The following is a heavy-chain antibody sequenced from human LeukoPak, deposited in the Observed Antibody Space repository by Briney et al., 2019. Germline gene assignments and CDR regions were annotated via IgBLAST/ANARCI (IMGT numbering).Heavy chain of an antibody. CDR3: ARDGRGLGFYYYMDV. J-gene: IGHJ6*03. CDR2: INHSGST. D-gene: IGHD2-8*01. Sequence: SETLSLTCAVYGGSFSGYYWSWIRQPPGKGLEWIGEINHSGSTNYNPSLKSRVTISVDTSKNQFSLKLSSVTAADTAVYYCARDGRGLGFYYYMDVWGKGTTVTVSS. CDR1: GGSFSGYY. V-gene: IGHV4-34*01.